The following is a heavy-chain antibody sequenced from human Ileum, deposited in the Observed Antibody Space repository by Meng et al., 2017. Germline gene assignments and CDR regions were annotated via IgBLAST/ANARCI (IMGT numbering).Heavy chain of an antibody. J-gene: IGHJ4*02. CDR3: AKGGQSWLVPGDYYDY. CDR1: GFTFGSYA. D-gene: IGHD6-19*01. V-gene: IGHV3-23*01. Sequence: GGSLRLSCAASGFTFGSYAMAWVRQAPGKGVEWVAVFTGYGDNTYYADSVKGRFIISRDNSKNTVHLRMNSLRAEDTAVYYCAKGGQSWLVPGDYYDYWGQGTLVTVSS. CDR2: FTGYGDNT.